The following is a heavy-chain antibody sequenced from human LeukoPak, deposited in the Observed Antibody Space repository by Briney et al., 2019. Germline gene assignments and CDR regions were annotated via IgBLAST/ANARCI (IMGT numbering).Heavy chain of an antibody. V-gene: IGHV4-34*01. CDR3: ARGRAGYCTNGVCYILDY. Sequence: SETLSLTCAVYGGSFSGYYWSWIRQPPGKGLEWIWEINHSGSTNYNPSLKSRVTISVDTSKNQFSLKLSSVPAADTAVYYCARGRAGYCTNGVCYILDYWGQGTLVTVSS. CDR1: GGSFSGYY. D-gene: IGHD2-8*01. CDR2: INHSGST. J-gene: IGHJ4*02.